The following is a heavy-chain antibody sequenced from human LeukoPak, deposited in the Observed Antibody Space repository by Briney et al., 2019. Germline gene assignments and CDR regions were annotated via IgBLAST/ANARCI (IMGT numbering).Heavy chain of an antibody. CDR1: GGSISSGGYY. V-gene: IGHV4-31*03. Sequence: SETLSLTCTVSGGSISSGGYYWSWIRQHPGKGLEWIGYIYYSGSTYYNPSLESRVTISVDTSKNQFSLKLSSVTAADTAVYYRARGPGSYYYYMDVWGKGTTVTVSS. CDR2: IYYSGST. J-gene: IGHJ6*03. CDR3: ARGPGSYYYYMDV. D-gene: IGHD3-10*01.